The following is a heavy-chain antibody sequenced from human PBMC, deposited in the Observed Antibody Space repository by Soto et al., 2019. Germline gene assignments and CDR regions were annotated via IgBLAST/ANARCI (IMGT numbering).Heavy chain of an antibody. V-gene: IGHV3-23*01. CDR3: TKVRRFGELRSLY. Sequence: EVQLLESGGGLVQPGGSLRLSCAASGFTFSSYAMSWVRQAPGKGLEWVSAIGVSGDTTYYADSVKGRFTISRDNSKNTLYLQRGSRRGEETAVYSCTKVRRFGELRSLYWGQGSRVTVSS. J-gene: IGHJ4*02. CDR2: IGVSGDTT. D-gene: IGHD3-10*01. CDR1: GFTFSSYA.